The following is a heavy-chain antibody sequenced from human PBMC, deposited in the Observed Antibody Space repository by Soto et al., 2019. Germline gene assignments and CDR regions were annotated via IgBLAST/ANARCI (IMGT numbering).Heavy chain of an antibody. Sequence: SETLSLTCAVYGGSFSGYYWSWIRQPPGKGLEWIGEINHSGSTNYNPSLKSRVTISVDTSKNQFSLKLSSVTAADTAVYYCAILDRTAGWFDPWGQGTLVTVSS. CDR3: AILDRTAGWFDP. CDR1: GGSFSGYY. D-gene: IGHD2-21*02. V-gene: IGHV4-34*01. J-gene: IGHJ5*02. CDR2: INHSGST.